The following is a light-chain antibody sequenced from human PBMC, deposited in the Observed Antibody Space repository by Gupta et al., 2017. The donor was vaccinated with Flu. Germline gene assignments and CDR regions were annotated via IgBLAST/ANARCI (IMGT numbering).Light chain of an antibody. J-gene: IGKJ1*01. CDR2: AAS. V-gene: IGKV1-39*01. Sequence: PSSLSASVGDRVTITCRASQRISSYLNWYQQKPGKAPKLLIYAASSLKSGVPSRFSGSGSGTDFTLTISSLQPEDFATYYCQHSNSTTWTFGQGTKVEIK. CDR3: QHSNSTTWT. CDR1: QRISSY.